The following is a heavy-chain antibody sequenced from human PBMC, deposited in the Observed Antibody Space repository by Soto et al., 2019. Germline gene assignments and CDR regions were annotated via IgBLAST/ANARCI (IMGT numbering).Heavy chain of an antibody. CDR3: ARDRTDILTPYYYYGMDV. Sequence: GGSLRLSCAASGFTFSSYGMHWVRQAPGKGLEWVAVIWYDGSNKYYADSVKGRFTISRDNSKNTLYLQMNSLRAEDTAVYYCARDRTDILTPYYYYGMDVWGQGTTVTVSS. CDR2: IWYDGSNK. V-gene: IGHV3-33*01. D-gene: IGHD3-9*01. J-gene: IGHJ6*02. CDR1: GFTFSSYG.